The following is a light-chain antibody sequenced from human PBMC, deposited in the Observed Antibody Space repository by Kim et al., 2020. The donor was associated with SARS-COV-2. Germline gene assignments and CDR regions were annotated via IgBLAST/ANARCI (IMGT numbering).Light chain of an antibody. J-gene: IGKJ1*01. Sequence: DIQMTQSPSTLSAAVGDRVTIICRASQSISSWLAWYQQKPGKPPKLLIYKASSLESGVPSRFSGSGSGTEFSLTISSLHPDDFATYYCQQYDNYSWTFGQGTKVDIK. CDR3: QQYDNYSWT. CDR1: QSISSW. V-gene: IGKV1-5*03. CDR2: KAS.